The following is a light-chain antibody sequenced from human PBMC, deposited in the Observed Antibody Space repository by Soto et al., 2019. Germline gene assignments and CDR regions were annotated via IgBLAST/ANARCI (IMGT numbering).Light chain of an antibody. V-gene: IGKV1-17*01. J-gene: IGKJ1*01. CDR2: DAS. CDR3: LQHNSYPWT. Sequence: SRSSSVEDKRTITFRASQDIRNDLGWYQQKPGKAPELLIFDASSLKSGVPSRFSGSGSGTEFTLTISSLQPEDSATYYCLQHNSYPWTFGRGTKV. CDR1: QDIRND.